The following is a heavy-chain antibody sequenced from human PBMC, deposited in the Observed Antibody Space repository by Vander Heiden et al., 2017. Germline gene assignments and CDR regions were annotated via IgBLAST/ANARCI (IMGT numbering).Heavy chain of an antibody. J-gene: IGHJ4*02. CDR2: ISYDGSNK. V-gene: IGHV3-30*01. CDR1: GFTFSSYA. D-gene: IGHD6-19*01. CDR3: ASLSSGWYFFDY. Sequence: QVQLVESGGGVVQPGRSLRLSCAASGFTFSSYARHWVRQAPGKGLEWVAVISYDGSNKYYADSVKGRFTISRDNSKNTLYLQMKSLRAEDTAVYYCASLSSGWYFFDYWGQGPLVTVSS.